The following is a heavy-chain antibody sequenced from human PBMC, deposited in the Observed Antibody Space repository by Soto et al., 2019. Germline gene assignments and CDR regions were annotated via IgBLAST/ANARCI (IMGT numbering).Heavy chain of an antibody. CDR3: ARSPTRTNYADRFDP. J-gene: IGHJ5*02. Sequence: SVPKCLPCTVSGGSIRNFYWRWIRQPPGKGLEWIGYIYYTGSTNSNPSLKSRVTISVDTSKNQFSLQLSSVTAADTAVYYCARSPTRTNYADRFDPWGQGTMVTVSS. CDR1: GGSIRNFY. D-gene: IGHD4-4*01. V-gene: IGHV4-59*08. CDR2: IYYTGST.